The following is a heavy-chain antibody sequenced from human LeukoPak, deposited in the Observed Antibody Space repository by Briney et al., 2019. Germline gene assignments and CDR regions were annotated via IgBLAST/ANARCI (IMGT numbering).Heavy chain of an antibody. Sequence: SETLSLICNVSGDSVSSGYWSWIRQSPGKGLEWIGFIQDSGVTDYNPSLKSRLYMSVDISKNQFSLNLRSVTAADTGVYCAGRGHRYSRDWGQGILVTISS. D-gene: IGHD2-15*01. CDR2: IQDSGVT. CDR1: GDSVSSGY. J-gene: IGHJ1*01. CDR3: GRGHRYSRD. V-gene: IGHV4-4*09.